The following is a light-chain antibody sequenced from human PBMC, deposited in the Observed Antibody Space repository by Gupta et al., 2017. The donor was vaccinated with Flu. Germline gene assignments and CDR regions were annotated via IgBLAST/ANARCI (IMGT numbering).Light chain of an antibody. CDR1: NVGSRS. Sequence: FLPQPPPASVAPGQTARIACGGKNVGSRSVHWYQQQSGQAPVLVVFNDSDRPSGIPERFSGSSSGNTATLTISRVEAGDEAAYYCQLWDSSIDHWVFGGGTKVTVL. V-gene: IGLV3-21*02. CDR3: QLWDSSIDHWV. CDR2: NDS. J-gene: IGLJ3*02.